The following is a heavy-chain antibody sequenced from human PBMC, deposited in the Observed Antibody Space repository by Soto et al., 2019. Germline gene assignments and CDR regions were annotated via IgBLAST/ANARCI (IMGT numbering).Heavy chain of an antibody. V-gene: IGHV3-30-3*01. J-gene: IGHJ4*02. Sequence: LSRSDEGFAWKECSFRWVPQAPGKGLEWVAVISYDGSNKYYADSVKGRFTISRDNSKNTLYLQMNSLRAEDTAVYYCAAMTTVSGTDYWGQGTLVTVSS. D-gene: IGHD4-17*01. CDR1: GFAWKECS. CDR3: AAMTTVSGTDY. CDR2: ISYDGSNK.